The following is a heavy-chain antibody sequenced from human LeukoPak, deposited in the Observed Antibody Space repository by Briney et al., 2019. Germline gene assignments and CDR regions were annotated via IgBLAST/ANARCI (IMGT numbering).Heavy chain of an antibody. Sequence: SETLSLTCTVSGGSISSYFCSWIRQPAGKGLEWIGRIDTSGSTNYNPSLKSRVTMSVDTSKNQFSLKLSSATAADTAVYYCARVGSLSRGRNWVDPWGQGTLVTVSS. J-gene: IGHJ5*02. D-gene: IGHD6-13*01. V-gene: IGHV4-4*07. CDR2: IDTSGST. CDR3: ARVGSLSRGRNWVDP. CDR1: GGSISSYF.